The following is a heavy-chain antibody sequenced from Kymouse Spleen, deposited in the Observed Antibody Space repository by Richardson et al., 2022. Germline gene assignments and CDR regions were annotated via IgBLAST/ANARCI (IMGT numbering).Heavy chain of an antibody. D-gene: IGHD1-7*01. CDR3: AKDQGVRGTGTTYYYYGMDV. CDR2: ISYDGSNK. J-gene: IGHJ6*02. V-gene: IGHV3-30*18. CDR1: GFTFSSYG. Sequence: QVQLVESGGGVVQPGRSLRLSCAASGFTFSSYGMHWVRQAPGKGLEWVAVISYDGSNKYYADSVKGRFTISRDNSKNTLYLQMNSLRAEDTAVYYCAKDQGVRGTGTTYYYYGMDVWGQGTTVTVSS.